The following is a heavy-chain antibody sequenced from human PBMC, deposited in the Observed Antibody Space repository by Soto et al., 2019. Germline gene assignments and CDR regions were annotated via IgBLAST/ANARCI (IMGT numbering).Heavy chain of an antibody. Sequence: GSLRLSCAASGFTFSSYSMNWVRQAPGKGLEWVSYISSSSSTIYYADSVKGRFTISRDNAKNSLYLQMNSLRDEDTAVYYCARVVYYDILTGYLDYWGQGTLVTVSS. D-gene: IGHD3-9*01. CDR1: GFTFSSYS. CDR3: ARVVYYDILTGYLDY. CDR2: ISSSSSTI. J-gene: IGHJ4*02. V-gene: IGHV3-48*02.